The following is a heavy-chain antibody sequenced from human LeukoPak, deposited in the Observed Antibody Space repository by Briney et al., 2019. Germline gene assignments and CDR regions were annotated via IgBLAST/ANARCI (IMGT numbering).Heavy chain of an antibody. Sequence: ASVKVSCKASGGTFSSYAISWVRQAPGQGLEWTGGIIPIFGTANYAQKFQGRVTITADESTSTAYMELSSLRSEDTAVYYCARAGVTMVRGVIPFDYWGQGTLVTVSS. V-gene: IGHV1-69*13. CDR2: IIPIFGTA. CDR3: ARAGVTMVRGVIPFDY. D-gene: IGHD3-10*01. CDR1: GGTFSSYA. J-gene: IGHJ4*02.